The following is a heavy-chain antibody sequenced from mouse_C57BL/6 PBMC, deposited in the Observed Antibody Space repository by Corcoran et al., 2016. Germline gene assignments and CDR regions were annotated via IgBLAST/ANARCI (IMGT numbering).Heavy chain of an antibody. CDR1: GYPFTDYS. Sequence: QVQLKQSGAELVRPGASVKLSCKASGYPFTDYSINGVKQRPGQGRAWIARISPGSGNTYYNAKFKGKATLTAENSSSTAYMQPSSLTSEDSPVDCCARWGSSYYLDYWGQGTTLTGSS. J-gene: IGHJ2*01. V-gene: IGHV1-76*01. CDR3: ARWGSSYYLDY. CDR2: ISPGSGNT. D-gene: IGHD1-3*01.